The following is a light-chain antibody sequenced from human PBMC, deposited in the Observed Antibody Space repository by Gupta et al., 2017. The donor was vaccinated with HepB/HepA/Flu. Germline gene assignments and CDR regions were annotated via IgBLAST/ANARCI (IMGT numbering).Light chain of an antibody. V-gene: IGKV1-39*01. J-gene: IGKJ1*01. CDR1: QTSSEN. CDR3: HQSFSVPRT. Sequence: DIQMTQSPSSLSASVGDRVTITCRTSQTSSENLNWYQQRLGKAPKLLFARTHFSESVVPSRGSGRSSGTEFTLTISVLQPEDFATYYWHQSFSVPRTFGQGTRVDIK. CDR2: RTH.